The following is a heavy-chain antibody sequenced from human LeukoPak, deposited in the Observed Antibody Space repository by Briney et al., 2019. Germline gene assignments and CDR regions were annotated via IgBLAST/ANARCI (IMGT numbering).Heavy chain of an antibody. D-gene: IGHD3-22*01. CDR3: AKAPNYYDSSGYYHFDY. V-gene: IGHV3-7*03. CDR2: IKPDGSEK. J-gene: IGHJ4*02. CDR1: GLTFSNHW. Sequence: GGSLRLSCAASGLTFSNHWMNWVRQAPGKGLEWVANIKPDGSEKYYVDSVKGRFTISRDNAKNSLYLQMNSLRAEDTALYYCAKAPNYYDSSGYYHFDYWGQGTLVTVSS.